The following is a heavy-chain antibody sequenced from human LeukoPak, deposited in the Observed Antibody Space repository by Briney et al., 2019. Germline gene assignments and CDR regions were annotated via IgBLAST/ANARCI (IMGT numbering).Heavy chain of an antibody. CDR1: GFPFTTYD. Sequence: GGSLRLSCAASGFPFTTYDMHWVRQAPGKGLEWVAFIPFVGSMNFYADSVKGRLTISRDNSKHTLHLHMHSLRAEDTAVYYFAKGSTVITLLAKDAFDIWGQGTMVTVSS. J-gene: IGHJ3*02. V-gene: IGHV3-30*02. CDR2: IPFVGSMN. D-gene: IGHD4-17*01. CDR3: AKGSTVITLLAKDAFDI.